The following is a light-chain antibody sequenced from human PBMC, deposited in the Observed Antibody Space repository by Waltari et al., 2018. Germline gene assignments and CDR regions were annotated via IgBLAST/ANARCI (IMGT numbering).Light chain of an antibody. CDR1: QSVSKT. Sequence: EIVVTQSPGTLSLSPGERATHSCRASQSVSKTLAWYQQKPGQAPRLLIYGASTRATGIPGRFSGGGSGTDFSLTINRLEPEDFAVYYCQHYVRLPATFGQGTKVEIK. CDR3: QHYVRLPAT. CDR2: GAS. V-gene: IGKV3-20*01. J-gene: IGKJ1*01.